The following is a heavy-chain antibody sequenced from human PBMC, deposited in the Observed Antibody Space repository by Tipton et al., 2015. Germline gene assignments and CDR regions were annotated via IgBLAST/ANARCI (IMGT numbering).Heavy chain of an antibody. CDR3: ARRSTASGPPGRFDP. Sequence: TLSLTCTVSGGSVSSGSYYWSWIRQPPGKGLEWIGYISYSETSHYNPSLKSRVTISVDTSKNQFSLKLSSVTAADTAVYYCARRSTASGPPGRFDPWGQGTLVTVSS. J-gene: IGHJ5*02. V-gene: IGHV4-61*01. D-gene: IGHD5-12*01. CDR2: ISYSETS. CDR1: GGSVSSGSYY.